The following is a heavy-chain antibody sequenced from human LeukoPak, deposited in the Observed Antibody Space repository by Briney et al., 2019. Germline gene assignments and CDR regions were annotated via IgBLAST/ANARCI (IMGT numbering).Heavy chain of an antibody. CDR2: ISSSSSYI. Sequence: GGSLRLSCAASGFTFSSYGMNWVRQAPGKGLEWVSSISSSSSYIYYADSVKGRFTISRDNAKNSLYLQMNSLRAEDTAVYYCARGALGNYYVDVWGKGTTVTVSS. D-gene: IGHD3-10*01. CDR1: GFTFSSYG. J-gene: IGHJ6*04. CDR3: ARGALGNYYVDV. V-gene: IGHV3-21*01.